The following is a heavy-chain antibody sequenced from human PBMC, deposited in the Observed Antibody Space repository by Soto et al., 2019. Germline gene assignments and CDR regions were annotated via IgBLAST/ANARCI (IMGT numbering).Heavy chain of an antibody. CDR1: GGSFSGYY. J-gene: IGHJ4*02. CDR3: ARGRPSSGGSCDFDY. CDR2: INHSGST. Sequence: QVQLQQWGAGLLKPSETLSLTCAVYGGSFSGYYWSWIRQPPGKGLEWIGEINHSGSTNYNPSLKSRVTISVDTSKNQFSLKLSSVTAADTAVYYCARGRPSSGGSCDFDYWGQGTLVTVSS. V-gene: IGHV4-34*01. D-gene: IGHD2-15*01.